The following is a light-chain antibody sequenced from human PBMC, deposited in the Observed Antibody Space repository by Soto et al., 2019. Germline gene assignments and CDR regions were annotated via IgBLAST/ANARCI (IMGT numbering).Light chain of an antibody. CDR3: TSWKTSTTMV. V-gene: IGLV2-14*03. CDR1: SSDIGAYNF. CDR2: DYK. Sequence: QSALTQPASVSGSPGQSITISCTGTSSDIGAYNFVSWYQQHPAKAPKLMLYDYKMRPSGVSNCFSGSKSSHTASLTISGLQDEDEADYYCTSWKTSTTMVFGGGTKLTVL. J-gene: IGLJ2*01.